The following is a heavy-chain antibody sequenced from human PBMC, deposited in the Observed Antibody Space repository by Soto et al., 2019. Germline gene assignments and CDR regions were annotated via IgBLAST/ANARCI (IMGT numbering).Heavy chain of an antibody. V-gene: IGHV3-33*01. CDR2: IWYDGSNT. CDR1: GFIFSDYA. J-gene: IGHJ4*02. Sequence: QVQLVESGGGVVQSGRSLRLSCAASGFIFSDYAIHWIRQAPGKGLEWVAVIWYDGSNTFYADSVKGRFTISRDNSRNTLYLQMNRLRAEDTAVYYCARPVGFSSGRGGQFLDYWGQGTLVTVSA. CDR3: ARPVGFSSGRGGQFLDY. D-gene: IGHD6-19*01.